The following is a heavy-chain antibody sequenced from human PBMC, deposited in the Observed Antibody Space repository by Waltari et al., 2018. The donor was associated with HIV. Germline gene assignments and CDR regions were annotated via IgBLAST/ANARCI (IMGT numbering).Heavy chain of an antibody. V-gene: IGHV1-69*01. CDR1: GGTFSSYA. D-gene: IGHD2-2*01. CDR3: ARSNIVVVPSASGGWFDP. CDR2: IIPIFGTA. Sequence: QVQLVQSGAEVKKPGSSVKVSCKASGGTFSSYAISWVRQAPGQGLEWMGGIIPIFGTANYAQKFQGRVTITADESTSTAYMELSSLRSEDTAVFYCARSNIVVVPSASGGWFDPWGQGTLVTVSS. J-gene: IGHJ5*02.